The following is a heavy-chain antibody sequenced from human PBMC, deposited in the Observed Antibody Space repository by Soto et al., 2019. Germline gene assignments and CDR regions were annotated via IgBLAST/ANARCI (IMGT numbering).Heavy chain of an antibody. Sequence: QVQLQESGPGLVKPSQTLSLTCTVSGGSISSGGYYWSWIRQHPGKGLEWIGYIYYSGSTYYNPSLKSRVTISVDTSKNQSSLKLSSVTAADTAVYYCARDQYGDNWYFDLWGRGTLVTVSS. CDR1: GGSISSGGYY. CDR3: ARDQYGDNWYFDL. CDR2: IYYSGST. D-gene: IGHD4-17*01. J-gene: IGHJ2*01. V-gene: IGHV4-31*03.